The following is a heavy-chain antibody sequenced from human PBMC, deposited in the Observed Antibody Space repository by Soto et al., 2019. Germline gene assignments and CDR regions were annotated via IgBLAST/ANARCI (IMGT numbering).Heavy chain of an antibody. V-gene: IGHV1-69*01. J-gene: IGHJ4*02. CDR3: SGSEHAGTTWDFDY. Sequence: QVQLVQSGAEVKKPGSSVKVSCKASGGTFSSYAISWVRQAPGQGLEWMGGIIPIFGTANYAQKFQGRVTISTDEPTRTAESEVRSMRTADKEVNYCSGSEHAGTTWDFDYGGQGTLVTVSS. D-gene: IGHD1-7*01. CDR1: GGTFSSYA. CDR2: IIPIFGTA.